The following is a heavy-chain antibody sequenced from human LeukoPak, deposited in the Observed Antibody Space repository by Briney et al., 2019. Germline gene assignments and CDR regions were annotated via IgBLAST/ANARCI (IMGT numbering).Heavy chain of an antibody. V-gene: IGHV4-59*01. CDR3: ARDSGGFDY. CDR1: GGSISSYY. CDR2: IYYSGST. Sequence: PSETLSLTCTVSGGSISSYYWSWLRQPPGKGLEWIGYIYYSGSTNYNPSLKSRVTISVDTSKNQFSLKLSSVTAADTAVHYCARDSGGFDYWGQGTLVTVSS. D-gene: IGHD1-14*01. J-gene: IGHJ4*02.